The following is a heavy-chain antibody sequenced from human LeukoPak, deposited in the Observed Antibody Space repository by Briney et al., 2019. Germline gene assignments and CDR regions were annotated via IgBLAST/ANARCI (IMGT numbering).Heavy chain of an antibody. D-gene: IGHD2-2*01. Sequence: SETLSLTCTVSGGSISSGGYYWSCIRQHPGKGLECIGYIYYSGSTYYNPSLKSRVTISVDTSKNQFSLKLSSVTAADTAVYYCARDIIVVVPAAPRHYYGMDVWGQGTTVTVSS. CDR2: IYYSGST. V-gene: IGHV4-31*03. CDR1: GGSISSGGYY. J-gene: IGHJ6*02. CDR3: ARDIIVVVPAAPRHYYGMDV.